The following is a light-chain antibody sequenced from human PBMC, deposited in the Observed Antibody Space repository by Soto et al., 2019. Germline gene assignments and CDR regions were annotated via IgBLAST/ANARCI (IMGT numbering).Light chain of an antibody. J-gene: IGKJ1*01. CDR2: DAS. CDR3: QQLTDWPPQWT. V-gene: IGKV3-11*01. CDR1: QSISSY. Sequence: EVVLTQSQDTLSLPPGERATLSCRASQSISSYLAWYQQKPGQAPRLLVYDASSRATGIPARFSGSGSGTDFTLTVSSLEPEDFGVYFCQQLTDWPPQWTFGQGTKVEIK.